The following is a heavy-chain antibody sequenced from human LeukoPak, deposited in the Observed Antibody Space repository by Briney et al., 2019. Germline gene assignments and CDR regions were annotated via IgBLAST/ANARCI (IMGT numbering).Heavy chain of an antibody. CDR3: ARGTIAAAGYYYFDY. D-gene: IGHD6-13*01. J-gene: IGHJ4*02. Sequence: GGSLRLSCAASGFTFSSYWMSWVRQAPGKGLEWVANIKQDVSEKYYVDSVKGRFTISRDNAKNSLYLQMNSLRAEDTAVYYCARGTIAAAGYYYFDYWGQGTHVSVSS. CDR1: GFTFSSYW. CDR2: IKQDVSEK. V-gene: IGHV3-7*04.